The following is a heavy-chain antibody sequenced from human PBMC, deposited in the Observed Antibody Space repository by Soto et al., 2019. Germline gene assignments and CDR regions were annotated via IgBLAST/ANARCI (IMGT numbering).Heavy chain of an antibody. V-gene: IGHV3-33*01. CDR2: IWYDGSNK. Sequence: GGSLRLSCAASGFTFSSYGMHWVRQAPGKGLEWVAVIWYDGSNKYYADSVKGRFTISRDNSKNTLYLQMNSLRAEDTAVYYCARGPLSGWYYFDYWGQGTLVTVSS. CDR1: GFTFSSYG. J-gene: IGHJ4*02. D-gene: IGHD6-19*01. CDR3: ARGPLSGWYYFDY.